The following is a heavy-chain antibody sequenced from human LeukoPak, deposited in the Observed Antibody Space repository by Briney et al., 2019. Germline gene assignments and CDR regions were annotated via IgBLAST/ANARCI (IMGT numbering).Heavy chain of an antibody. CDR3: ARDYILPLETDNGDGFAI. CDR2: VTPSHTTR. CDR1: GYTIGQYS. Sequence: ASVKVSCKASGYTIGQYSISWVRQAPGKGFEWMGWVTPSHTTRVYAQEFQGRVTMTADTNTNTVSMELRSLRFDDTAVYFCARDYILPLETDNGDGFAIWGQGTVVTVSS. V-gene: IGHV1-18*01. J-gene: IGHJ3*02. D-gene: IGHD3-3*02.